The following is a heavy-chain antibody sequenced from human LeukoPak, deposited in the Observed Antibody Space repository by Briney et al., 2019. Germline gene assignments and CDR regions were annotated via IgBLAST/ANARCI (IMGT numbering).Heavy chain of an antibody. CDR2: ISAYNGNT. D-gene: IGHD2-2*01. V-gene: IGHV1-18*01. CDR1: GYTFTSYG. J-gene: IGHJ4*02. CDR3: ARAGCSSTSCYYADY. Sequence: VASVKVSCKASGYTFTSYGISWVRQAPGQGLEWMGWISAYNGNTNYAQKLQGRVTVTTDTSTSTAYMELRSLRSDDTAVYYCARAGCSSTSCYYADYWGQGTLVTVSS.